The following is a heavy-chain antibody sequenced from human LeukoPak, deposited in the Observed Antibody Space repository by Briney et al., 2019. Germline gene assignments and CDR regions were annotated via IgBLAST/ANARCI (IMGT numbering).Heavy chain of an antibody. CDR2: IIPILGTA. CDR1: GGTFSSYA. J-gene: IGHJ4*02. D-gene: IGHD6-6*01. V-gene: IGHV1-69*13. CDR3: AKDHPSSSRIPVY. Sequence: ASVKVSCKASGGTFSSYAISWVRQAPGQGLEWMGGIIPILGTANYAQKFQGRVTITADESTSTAYMELSSLRSDDTAVFYCAKDHPSSSRIPVYWGQGTLITVSS.